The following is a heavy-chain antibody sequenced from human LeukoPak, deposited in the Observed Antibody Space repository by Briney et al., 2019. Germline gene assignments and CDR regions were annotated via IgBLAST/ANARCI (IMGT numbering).Heavy chain of an antibody. J-gene: IGHJ2*01. CDR2: IYYTGST. D-gene: IGHD5-12*01. Sequence: KPSQTLSLTCTVSGDSISSGGYFWSWIRQLPGKGLEWIGYIYYTGSTYYNPSLKSRVTISVDTSKNQFSLKLSSVAAADTAVYYCARGSSRGYSGYDLNWYFDLWGRGTLVTVSS. V-gene: IGHV4-31*03. CDR3: ARGSSRGYSGYDLNWYFDL. CDR1: GDSISSGGYF.